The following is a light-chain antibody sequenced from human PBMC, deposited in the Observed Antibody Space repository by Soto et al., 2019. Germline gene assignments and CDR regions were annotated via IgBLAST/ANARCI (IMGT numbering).Light chain of an antibody. V-gene: IGKV1-5*01. CDR3: QHYNSYPWT. CDR1: QSISSW. J-gene: IGKJ1*01. Sequence: DIQLTHYPSTLSASVGDRVTITCRASQSISSWLAWYQQKPGKAPKLLIYDASSLESGVPSRFSGSGSGTEFTLTISSLQPDDFAAYYCQHYNSYPWTFGQWTKVDIK. CDR2: DAS.